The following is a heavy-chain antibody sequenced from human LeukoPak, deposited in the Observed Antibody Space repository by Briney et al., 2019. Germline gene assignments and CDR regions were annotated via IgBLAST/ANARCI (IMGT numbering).Heavy chain of an antibody. D-gene: IGHD3-10*01. Sequence: TGGSLRLSCAASGFTLSSYGMSWVRQAPGKGLEWVSAISGSAGSTYYADSVKGRFTISRDNAKNSLYLQMNSLRAEDTAVYYCARSNYYGSGSYYWGQGTLVTVSS. CDR3: ARSNYYGSGSYY. J-gene: IGHJ4*02. V-gene: IGHV3-23*01. CDR2: ISGSAGST. CDR1: GFTLSSYG.